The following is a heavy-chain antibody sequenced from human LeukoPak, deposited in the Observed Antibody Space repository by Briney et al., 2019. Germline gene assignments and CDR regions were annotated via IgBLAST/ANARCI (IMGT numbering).Heavy chain of an antibody. J-gene: IGHJ6*03. CDR2: ISSSGSTI. Sequence: GGSLRLSCAASGFTFSDYYMSWIRQAPGKGLEWVSYISSSGSTIYYADSVKGRFTISRDNAKNSLFLQMNSLRAEDTAVYYCARYSSDYTSDYHYYMDVWGKGTTVTVSS. D-gene: IGHD3-22*01. CDR3: ARYSSDYTSDYHYYMDV. V-gene: IGHV3-11*04. CDR1: GFTFSDYY.